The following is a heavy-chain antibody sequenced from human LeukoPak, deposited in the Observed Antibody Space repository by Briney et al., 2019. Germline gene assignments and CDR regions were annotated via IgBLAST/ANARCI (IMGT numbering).Heavy chain of an antibody. CDR2: INQDGRDK. J-gene: IGHJ4*02. Sequence: GGSLRLSCAAPGFTFSSDWMSWVRQAPGKGLEWVANINQDGRDKFYVDSVRGRFTISRDNARNSLYLQMNSLRAEDTAMYYCAGGAGYWGQGTLVTVSS. CDR3: AGGAGY. CDR1: GFTFSSDW. V-gene: IGHV3-7*01.